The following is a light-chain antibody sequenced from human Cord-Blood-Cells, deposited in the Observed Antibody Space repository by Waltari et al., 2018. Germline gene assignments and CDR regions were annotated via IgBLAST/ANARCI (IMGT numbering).Light chain of an antibody. J-gene: IGKJ2*01. CDR3: QQSYSTPYT. Sequence: IPMPQSPSSLSASVAARVTITCRASQSISSYLNWYQQKPGKAPKLLIYAASSWQSGVPSRFSGSGSGTDGTLTISSLQPEDCATYDCQQSYSTPYTFGQGTKLEIK. CDR1: QSISSY. V-gene: IGKV1-39*01. CDR2: AAS.